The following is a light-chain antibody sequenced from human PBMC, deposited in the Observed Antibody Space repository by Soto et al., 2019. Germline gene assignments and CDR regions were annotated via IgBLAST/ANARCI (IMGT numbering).Light chain of an antibody. Sequence: QSVLTQPPSVSAAPGQEVTISCSGNSSNVGTHGVSWFQQLPGKAPKLLIYEDSQRPSGIPERFSGSKSGTSATLGITGLQTGDEADHYCGTWDSSLRALFGSGTKVTVL. J-gene: IGLJ1*01. CDR3: GTWDSSLRAL. V-gene: IGLV1-51*02. CDR2: EDS. CDR1: SSNVGTHG.